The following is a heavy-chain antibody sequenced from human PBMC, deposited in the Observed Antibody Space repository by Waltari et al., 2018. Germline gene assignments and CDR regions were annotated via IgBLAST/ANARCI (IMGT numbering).Heavy chain of an antibody. CDR1: GGTFSSYT. V-gene: IGHV1-69*02. CDR3: ASGRSGSYDY. J-gene: IGHJ4*02. Sequence: QVQLVQSGAEVKKPGSSVKVSCKVSGGTFSSYTISWVRQAPGQGVEWMGRISPSLGIANYEQKFQGRVTITADKSTSTAYMELSSLGSEDTAVYYCASGRSGSYDYWGQGTLVTVSS. D-gene: IGHD1-26*01. CDR2: ISPSLGIA.